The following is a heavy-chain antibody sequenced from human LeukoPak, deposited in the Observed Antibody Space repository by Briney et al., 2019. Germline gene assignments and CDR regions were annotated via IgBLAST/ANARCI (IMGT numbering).Heavy chain of an antibody. J-gene: IGHJ4*02. V-gene: IGHV3-49*03. CDR3: TRGGVTMIVVVIYY. D-gene: IGHD3-22*01. Sequence: GRSLRLSCTASGFTFGDYAMGWFRQAPGKGLEWVGFIRSKAYGGTTEYAASVKGRFTISRDDSKSIAYLQMNSLKTEDTAVYYCTRGGVTMIVVVIYYWGQGTLVTVSS. CDR2: IRSKAYGGTT. CDR1: GFTFGDYA.